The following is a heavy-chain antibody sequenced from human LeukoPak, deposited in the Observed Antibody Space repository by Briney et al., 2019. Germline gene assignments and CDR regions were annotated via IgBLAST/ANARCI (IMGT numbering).Heavy chain of an antibody. J-gene: IGHJ4*02. V-gene: IGHV1-3*01. Sequence: GASVNVSCKASGYTFTSYAMSWVRQAPGQRLEWMGWINAGNGNTRYSQRFQGRVTITRDTSASTAYMEVTSLRSEDTAIYYCARGIWSRAVSSYYFDYWGQGTLVTVSS. D-gene: IGHD3-3*01. CDR2: INAGNGNT. CDR3: ARGIWSRAVSSYYFDY. CDR1: GYTFTSYA.